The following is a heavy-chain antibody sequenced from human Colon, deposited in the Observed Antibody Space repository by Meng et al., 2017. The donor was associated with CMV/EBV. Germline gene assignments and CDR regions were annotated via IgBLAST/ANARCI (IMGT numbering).Heavy chain of an antibody. CDR2: IWHDGSHK. V-gene: IGHV3-33*08. CDR3: ARDPRNWGLTP. J-gene: IGHJ5*02. CDR1: GFTFSNYW. Sequence: GESLKISCAASGFTFSNYWMHWVRRVPGKGLVWVAIIWHDGSHKYYVDSVKGRFTISRDNSKNTMSLQLNSLRVEDTAVYYCARDPRNWGLTPWGQGTLVTVSS. D-gene: IGHD7-27*01.